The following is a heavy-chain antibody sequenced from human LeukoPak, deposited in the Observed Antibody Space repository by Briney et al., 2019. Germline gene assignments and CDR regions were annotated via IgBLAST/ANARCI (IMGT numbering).Heavy chain of an antibody. J-gene: IGHJ4*02. D-gene: IGHD3-22*01. V-gene: IGHV3-48*04. CDR1: GFTFSTYS. Sequence: PGGSLRLSCVASGFTFSTYSMNWVRQAPGKGLEWVSYITSSSSAKYYADPVKGRFTISRDNAKNSLYLQLDSLRAEDTAVYYCARDLEDYNSGGYYLGYWGQGTLVTVSS. CDR3: ARDLEDYNSGGYYLGY. CDR2: ITSSSSAK.